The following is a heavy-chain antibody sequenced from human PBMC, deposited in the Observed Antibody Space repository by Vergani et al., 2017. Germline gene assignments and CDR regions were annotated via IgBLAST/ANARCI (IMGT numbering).Heavy chain of an antibody. J-gene: IGHJ4*02. Sequence: VEAGGGLVQPCGSLRLSCTASGFTFQAFAFHWVRQVSGRGLEWVSGIDRNYGVKNGNSFEGRFSISIDNSKNTVHLQMNSLRVEDTAVYYCITGTKEPYWGQGTLVTVSS. CDR1: GFTFQAFA. CDR2: IDRNYGVK. CDR3: ITGTKEPY. V-gene: IGHV3-9*01. D-gene: IGHD1-7*01.